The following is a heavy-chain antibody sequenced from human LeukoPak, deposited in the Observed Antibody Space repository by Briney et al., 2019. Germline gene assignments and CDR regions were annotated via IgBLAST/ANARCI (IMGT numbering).Heavy chain of an antibody. D-gene: IGHD6-19*01. CDR3: ARGGTQWLEPTNFDY. CDR1: GGSISSYY. J-gene: IGHJ4*02. Sequence: SETLSLTCTVSGGSISSYYWSWIRQPPGKGLEWIGYIYYSGSTNYNPSLKSRVTISVDTSKNQFSLKLSSVTAADTAVYYCARGGTQWLEPTNFDYWGQGTLVTVSS. V-gene: IGHV4-59*01. CDR2: IYYSGST.